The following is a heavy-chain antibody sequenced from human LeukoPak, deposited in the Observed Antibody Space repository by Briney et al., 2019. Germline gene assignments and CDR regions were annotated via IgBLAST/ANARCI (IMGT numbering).Heavy chain of an antibody. D-gene: IGHD6-19*01. CDR1: GGSFSGYY. V-gene: IGHV4-34*01. J-gene: IGHJ5*02. CDR3: ARARSGSGWYWFDP. CDR2: INHSGST. Sequence: SETLSLTCAVYGGSFSGYYWSWIRQPPGKGLEWIGEINHSGSTNYNPSLKSRVTISVDTSKNQFSPKLSSVTAADTAVYYCARARSGSGWYWFDPWGQGTLVIVSS.